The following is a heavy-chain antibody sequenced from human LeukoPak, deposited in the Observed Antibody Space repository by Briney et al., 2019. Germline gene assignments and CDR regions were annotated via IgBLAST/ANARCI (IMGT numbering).Heavy chain of an antibody. V-gene: IGHV3-53*01. CDR1: GFTVSSNY. CDR2: INGDGRNI. D-gene: IGHD3-22*01. CDR3: ARDGSGYYSYFDY. J-gene: IGHJ4*02. Sequence: GGSLRLSCAASGFTVSSNYMSWVRQDPRKGLVWVSRINGDGRNINYADSVRGRFTISRDNSKSTLYLQMNSLRAEDTAVYYCARDGSGYYSYFDYWGQGTLVTVSS.